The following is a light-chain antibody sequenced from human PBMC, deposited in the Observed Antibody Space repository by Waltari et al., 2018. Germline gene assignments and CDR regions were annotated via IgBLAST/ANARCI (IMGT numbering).Light chain of an antibody. J-gene: IGKJ1*01. CDR1: QSVGRY. CDR3: QMYVRLPVT. V-gene: IGKV3-20*01. Sequence: EIVSTQSPGTLSLSPGDRATLSCRASQSVGRYLAWYKQQHGQAPRLLIYDASTRATGIPDRFSGGGSGTDFSLTISRLEPEDFAVYYCQMYVRLPVTFGQWTKVEI. CDR2: DAS.